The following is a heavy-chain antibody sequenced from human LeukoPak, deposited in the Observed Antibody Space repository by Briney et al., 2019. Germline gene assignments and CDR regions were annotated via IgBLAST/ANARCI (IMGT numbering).Heavy chain of an antibody. CDR1: GFTFSSSW. D-gene: IGHD2-15*01. Sequence: GGSLRLSCAASGFTFSSSWMHWVRQAPGKGLVWVSRIKSDGSRTSYADSVKGRFTISRDNPKNTVYLQMNSLRVEDTAVYYCARDASWTTPGDDFDYWGQGTLVTVSS. CDR2: IKSDGSRT. CDR3: ARDASWTTPGDDFDY. J-gene: IGHJ4*02. V-gene: IGHV3-74*01.